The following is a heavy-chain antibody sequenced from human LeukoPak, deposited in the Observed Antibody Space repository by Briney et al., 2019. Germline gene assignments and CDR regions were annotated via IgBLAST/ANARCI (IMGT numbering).Heavy chain of an antibody. J-gene: IGHJ6*02. CDR1: GFTFSSYA. D-gene: IGHD2-15*01. CDR3: AKGLRTPDYYYYYGMDV. Sequence: GGSLRLSCAASGFTFSSYAMSWVRQAPGKGLEWVSAISGSGGSTYYADSVKGRFTISRDNSKNTLYLQMNSLRAEDTAAYYCAKGLRTPDYYYYYGMDVWGQGTTVTVS. V-gene: IGHV3-23*01. CDR2: ISGSGGST.